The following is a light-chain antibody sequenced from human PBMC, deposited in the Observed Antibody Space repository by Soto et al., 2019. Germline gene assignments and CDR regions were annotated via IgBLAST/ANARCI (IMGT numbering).Light chain of an antibody. V-gene: IGKV3-11*01. J-gene: IGKJ4*01. Sequence: EIVLTQSPGTLSLSPGERATLSCRASESVSTYLAWYQQKPGQAPRLLMYDASNRATGIPDRFTGSGSGTDFTLTINSLEPEDFAVYYCQQRSNWPLTFGGGTKVEIK. CDR3: QQRSNWPLT. CDR1: ESVSTY. CDR2: DAS.